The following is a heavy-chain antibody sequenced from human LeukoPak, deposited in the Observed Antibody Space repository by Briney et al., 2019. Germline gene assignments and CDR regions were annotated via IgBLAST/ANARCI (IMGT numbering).Heavy chain of an antibody. Sequence: GGSLRLSCAASGFTFSSYWMNWVRQAPGKGLEWVSGINWNGGSTGYADSVKGRFTISRDNAKNSLYLQMNSLRAEDTALYHCARAPPTTTDYGDYLTRWDYSDYWGQGTLVTVSS. CDR2: INWNGGST. V-gene: IGHV3-20*01. CDR1: GFTFSSYW. D-gene: IGHD4-17*01. CDR3: ARAPPTTTDYGDYLTRWDYSDY. J-gene: IGHJ4*02.